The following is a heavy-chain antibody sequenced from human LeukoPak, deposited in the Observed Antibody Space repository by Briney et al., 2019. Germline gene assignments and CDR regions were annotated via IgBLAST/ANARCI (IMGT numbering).Heavy chain of an antibody. Sequence: PSETLSLTCSVSGGSVSRDSWTWIRQPAGKGLEGIGYIYDSGATTYNPSLQSRLTMSVDPSKNQFSLKLTSAPAADTAVYYCARNGFRTYCGSGCYSDYMDVWGNGTTVTVAS. D-gene: IGHD2-21*02. CDR2: IYDSGAT. CDR1: GGSVSRDS. J-gene: IGHJ6*03. V-gene: IGHV4-4*07. CDR3: ARNGFRTYCGSGCYSDYMDV.